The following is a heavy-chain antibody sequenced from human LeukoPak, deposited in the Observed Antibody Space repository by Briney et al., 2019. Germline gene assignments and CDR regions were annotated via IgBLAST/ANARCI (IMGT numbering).Heavy chain of an antibody. Sequence: GGSLRLSCAASGFTFSSYAMSWVRQAPGKGLEWVSAICGSGGSTYYADSVKGRFTISRDNSKNTLYLQMNRLRAEDTAVYYCATHLSSIAARPPHYYYYMDVWGKGTTVTVSS. J-gene: IGHJ6*03. CDR3: ATHLSSIAARPPHYYYYMDV. CDR2: ICGSGGST. D-gene: IGHD6-6*01. V-gene: IGHV3-23*01. CDR1: GFTFSSYA.